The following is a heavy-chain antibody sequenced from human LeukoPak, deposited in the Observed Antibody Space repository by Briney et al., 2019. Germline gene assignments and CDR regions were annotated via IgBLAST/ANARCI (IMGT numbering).Heavy chain of an antibody. CDR2: ISAYNGNT. J-gene: IGHJ4*02. D-gene: IGHD6-13*01. CDR1: GYTFTGYG. V-gene: IGHV1-18*01. Sequence: ASVKVSCKASGYTFTGYGISWVRQAPGQGLEWMGWISAYNGNTNYAQKLQGRVTMTTDTSTSTAYMELRSLRSEDTAVYYCASPRPAAAYYYFDYWGQGTLVTVSS. CDR3: ASPRPAAAYYYFDY.